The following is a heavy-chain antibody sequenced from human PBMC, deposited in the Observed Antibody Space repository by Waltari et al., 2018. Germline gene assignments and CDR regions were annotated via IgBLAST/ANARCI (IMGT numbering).Heavy chain of an antibody. CDR1: GGTFSSYA. CDR2: IIPILGIA. V-gene: IGHV1-69*04. Sequence: QVQLVQSGAEVKKPGSSVKVSCKASGGTFSSYAISWVRPAPGQGLEWMGGIIPILGIANYEQKFQGRVTITADESTSTAYMELSSLRSEDTAVYYCARETFGVVRGGGGYFDYWGQGTLVTVSS. D-gene: IGHD3-3*01. J-gene: IGHJ4*02. CDR3: ARETFGVVRGGGGYFDY.